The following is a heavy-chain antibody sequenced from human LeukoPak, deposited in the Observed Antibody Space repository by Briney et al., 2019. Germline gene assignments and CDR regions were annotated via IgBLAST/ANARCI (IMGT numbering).Heavy chain of an antibody. V-gene: IGHV1-2*02. Sequence: ASVTVSCKASGYTFTVYNMHWVRQAPGQGLEWMGWINPNSGGTNYAQKFQGRVTMTRDTSISTAYMELSRLRSDDTAVYYCARLEGLRFPSPTPDCWGRGTLVTVSS. CDR1: GYTFTVYN. CDR3: ARLEGLRFPSPTPDC. CDR2: INPNSGGT. J-gene: IGHJ4*02. D-gene: IGHD5-12*01.